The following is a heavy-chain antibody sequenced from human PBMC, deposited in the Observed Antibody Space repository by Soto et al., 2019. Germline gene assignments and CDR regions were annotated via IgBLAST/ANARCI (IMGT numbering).Heavy chain of an antibody. J-gene: IGHJ5*02. CDR3: ARRTSEFWFDP. CDR2: IYYSGST. D-gene: IGHD3-10*01. Sequence: QVQLQESGPGLVKPSETLSLTCTVSGGSISSYYWSWIRQPPGKGLEWIGYIYYSGSTNYNPSLSSGFTLSLDTSKNLFPLKLSPVTAADTAVYYCARRTSEFWFDPWGQGTLVTVSS. CDR1: GGSISSYY. V-gene: IGHV4-59*08.